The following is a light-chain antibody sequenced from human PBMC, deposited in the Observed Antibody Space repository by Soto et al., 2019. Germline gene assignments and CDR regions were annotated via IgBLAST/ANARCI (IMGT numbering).Light chain of an antibody. J-gene: IGKJ4*01. CDR2: GAS. CDR1: QSISSSY. V-gene: IGKV3-20*01. Sequence: EIVLTQSPGTLSFSPGKRATLSCRASQSISSSYLAWYQQRPGQAPRLLIYGASSRATGIPDRFSGSGSGTEFTLTISSLQPEDFATYYCQQLNSWLTFGGGTKVDI. CDR3: QQLNSWLT.